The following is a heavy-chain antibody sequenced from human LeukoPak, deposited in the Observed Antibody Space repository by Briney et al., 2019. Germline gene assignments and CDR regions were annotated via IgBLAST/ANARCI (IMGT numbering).Heavy chain of an antibody. CDR3: AALGGSIY. V-gene: IGHV3-13*01. J-gene: IGHJ4*02. CDR2: MGTAGDT. D-gene: IGHD1-26*01. CDR1: GITLSSYD. Sequence: WGSLRLSCAGSGITLSSYDVHLVRQATGKGLEWVSAMGTAGDTYYAGSVKGRFTISREDAKNSFYLQMNSLRAGDTAVYYCAALGGSIYWGQGTVVTVSS.